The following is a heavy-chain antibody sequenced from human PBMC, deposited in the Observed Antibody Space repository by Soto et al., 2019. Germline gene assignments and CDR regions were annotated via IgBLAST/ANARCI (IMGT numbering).Heavy chain of an antibody. Sequence: GGSLRLSCGGSGFTYDDHTMHWVRQVPGKGLEWVSLITWDGGSTYYADSVKGRFTISRDNSKNSLYLQMNSLRSEDTALYYCAKEKNRIFDYWGQGTLVTVSS. CDR1: GFTYDDHT. CDR3: AKEKNRIFDY. CDR2: ITWDGGST. J-gene: IGHJ4*02. V-gene: IGHV3-43*01.